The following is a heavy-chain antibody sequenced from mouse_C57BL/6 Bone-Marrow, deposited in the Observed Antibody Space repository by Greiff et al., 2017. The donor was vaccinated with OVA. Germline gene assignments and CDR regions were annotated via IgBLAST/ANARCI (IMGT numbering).Heavy chain of an antibody. CDR1: GYTFTSYW. CDR2: INPSNGGT. J-gene: IGHJ4*01. Sequence: QVQLQQPGTELVKPGASVKLSCKASGYTFTSYWMHWVKQRPGQGLEWIGNINPSNGGTNYNEKFKSKATLTVDKSSSTAYMQLSSLTSEDSAVYYCARGDDYDGGGLYAMDYWGQGTSVTVSS. V-gene: IGHV1-53*01. CDR3: ARGDDYDGGGLYAMDY. D-gene: IGHD2-4*01.